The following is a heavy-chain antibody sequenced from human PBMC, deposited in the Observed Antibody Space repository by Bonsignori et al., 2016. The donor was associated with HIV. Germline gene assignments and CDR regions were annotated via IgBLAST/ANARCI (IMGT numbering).Heavy chain of an antibody. Sequence: WIRQPPGKGLEWVSSISSSSSYIYYADSVKGRFTISRDNAKNSLYLQMNSLRAEDTAVYYCAREPPYYYDSSGYYYVGYWGQGTLVTVSS. CDR3: AREPPYYYDSSGYYYVGY. D-gene: IGHD3-22*01. V-gene: IGHV3-21*01. J-gene: IGHJ4*02. CDR2: ISSSSSYI.